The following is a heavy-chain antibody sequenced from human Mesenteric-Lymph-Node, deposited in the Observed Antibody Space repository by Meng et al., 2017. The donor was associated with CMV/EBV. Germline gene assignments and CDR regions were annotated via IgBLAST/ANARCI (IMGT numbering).Heavy chain of an antibody. J-gene: IGHJ6*02. CDR2: IWYDGSNK. CDR3: AKSDRGYSYGGYGMDV. Sequence: GGSLRLSCAASGFTFSSYDMHWVRQAPGKGLEWVAVIWYDGSNKYYADSVKGRFTISRDNSKNTLYLQMNSLRAEDTAVYYCAKSDRGYSYGGYGMDVWGQGTTVTVSS. D-gene: IGHD5-18*01. V-gene: IGHV3-33*06. CDR1: GFTFSSYD.